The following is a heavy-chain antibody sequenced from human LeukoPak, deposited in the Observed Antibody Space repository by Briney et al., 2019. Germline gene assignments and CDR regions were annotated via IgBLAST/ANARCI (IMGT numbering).Heavy chain of an antibody. Sequence: GGSLRLSCAASGFTFSNAWMSWVRQAPGKGLEWVGRIISKTDGGTTDYAAPVKGRFTISRDDSKNTLYLQMNSLKTEDTAVYYCTTESQWELLEAYDYWGQGTLVTVSS. V-gene: IGHV3-15*01. CDR2: IISKTDGGTT. CDR1: GFTFSNAW. D-gene: IGHD1-26*01. CDR3: TTESQWELLEAYDY. J-gene: IGHJ4*02.